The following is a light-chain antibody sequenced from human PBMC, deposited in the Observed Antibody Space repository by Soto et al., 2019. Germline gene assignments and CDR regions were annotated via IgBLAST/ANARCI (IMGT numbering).Light chain of an antibody. CDR3: QQSYSGPLT. J-gene: IGKJ4*01. Sequence: DIQMTQSPSSLSASVGDRVTITCRASQSISSYLNWYQQKPGKAPKVLIYAASSLQSGVPSRFSGIGSGTDFTLSISSLNPEDFAAYYCQQSYSGPLTFGGGTKVEIK. CDR1: QSISSY. CDR2: AAS. V-gene: IGKV1-39*01.